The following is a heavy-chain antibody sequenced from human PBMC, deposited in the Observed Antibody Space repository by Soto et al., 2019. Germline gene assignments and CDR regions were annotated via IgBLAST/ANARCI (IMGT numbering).Heavy chain of an antibody. CDR2: ISAYNGNT. D-gene: IGHD4-17*01. J-gene: IGHJ6*02. CDR3: ASLLYYGDYYYGMDV. CDR1: GYTFTSYG. V-gene: IGHV1-18*01. Sequence: QVQLVQSGAEVKKPGASVKVSCKASGYTFTSYGISWVRQAPGQGLEWMGWISAYNGNTNYAQKLQGRVTMTTDTSTRTAYMELRSLRSDDTAVYYCASLLYYGDYYYGMDVWGQGTTVTVSS.